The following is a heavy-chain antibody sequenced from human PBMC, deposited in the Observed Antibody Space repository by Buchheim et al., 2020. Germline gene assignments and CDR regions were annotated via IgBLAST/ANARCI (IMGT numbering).Heavy chain of an antibody. Sequence: QVQLVESGGGVVQPGRSLRLSCAASGFTFSSYAMHWVRQAPGKGLEWVAVISYDGSNKYYADSVKGRFTISRDNSKNTLYLQMNSLRAEDTAVYYCASLLLRYFDGETDYWGQGTL. V-gene: IGHV3-30*04. J-gene: IGHJ4*02. CDR1: GFTFSSYA. CDR3: ASLLLRYFDGETDY. D-gene: IGHD3-9*01. CDR2: ISYDGSNK.